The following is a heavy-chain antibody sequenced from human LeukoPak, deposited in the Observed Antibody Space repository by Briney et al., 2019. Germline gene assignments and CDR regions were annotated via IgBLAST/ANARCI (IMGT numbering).Heavy chain of an antibody. CDR2: IKKDGSEK. Sequence: PGGSLRLSCAASGFTFSNNWMSWVRQAPGKGLECVANIKKDGSEKYYINSVKGRFTISRDNAKNSLYLQMNSLRAEDTAVYYCAKDLSSYYDSYWGQGTLVTVSS. CDR1: GFTFSNNW. D-gene: IGHD1-26*01. V-gene: IGHV3-7*03. CDR3: AKDLSSYYDSY. J-gene: IGHJ4*02.